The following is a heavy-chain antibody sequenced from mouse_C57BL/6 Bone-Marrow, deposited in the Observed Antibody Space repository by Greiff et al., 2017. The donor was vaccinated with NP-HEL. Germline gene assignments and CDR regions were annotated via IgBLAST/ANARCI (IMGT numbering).Heavy chain of an antibody. CDR2: INPNNGGT. Sequence: EVQLQQSGPELVKPGASVKISCKASGYTFTDYYMNWVKQSHGQSLEWIGDINPNNGGTSYNQKFKGKATLTVDKSSSTAYMELRRLTSEDSAVYYCAREGCVPRYAMGYWGQGTSVTVSS. CDR3: AREGCVPRYAMGY. V-gene: IGHV1-26*01. J-gene: IGHJ4*01. CDR1: GYTFTDYY.